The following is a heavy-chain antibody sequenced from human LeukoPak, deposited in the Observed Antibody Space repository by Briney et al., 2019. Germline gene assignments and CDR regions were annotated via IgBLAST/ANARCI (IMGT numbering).Heavy chain of an antibody. V-gene: IGHV1-8*03. CDR3: ASSRTNCCGGDCPYDAFDI. D-gene: IGHD2-21*01. Sequence: GASVKVSCKASGYTFTSYDINWVRQATGQGLEWMGWMNPNSGNTGYAQKFQGRVTITRNTSISTAYMELSSLRSEDTAVYYCASSRTNCCGGDCPYDAFDIWGQGTMVIVSS. J-gene: IGHJ3*02. CDR2: MNPNSGNT. CDR1: GYTFTSYD.